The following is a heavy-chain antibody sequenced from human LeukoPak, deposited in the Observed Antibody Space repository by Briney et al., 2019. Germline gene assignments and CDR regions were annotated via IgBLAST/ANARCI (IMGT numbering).Heavy chain of an antibody. CDR2: ISSSSYI. D-gene: IGHD3-22*01. V-gene: IGHV3-21*01. J-gene: IGHJ6*02. CDR1: GFTFSSYS. CDR3: ARDPDYYDSSGYYKYYYYGMDV. Sequence: GGSLRLSCAASGFTFSSYSMNWVRQAPGKGLEWVSSISSSSYIYYADSVKGRFTISRDNAKNSLYLQMNSLRAEDTAVYYCARDPDYYDSSGYYKYYYYGMDVWGQGTTVTVSS.